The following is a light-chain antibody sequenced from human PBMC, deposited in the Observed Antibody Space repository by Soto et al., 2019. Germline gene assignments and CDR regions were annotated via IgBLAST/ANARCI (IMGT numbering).Light chain of an antibody. CDR3: QHHGSYPPSWT. CDR2: TAS. J-gene: IGKJ1*01. CDR1: QSVSSSY. Sequence: ETVLTQSPGTLSLSPGERATLSCRASQSVSSSYLAWYQQKPGQAPRLLIHTASSRATGIPDRFSGSGSGTYFTLTISRMAPQDFAVYYCQHHGSYPPSWTIGQGTKVEIK. V-gene: IGKV3-20*01.